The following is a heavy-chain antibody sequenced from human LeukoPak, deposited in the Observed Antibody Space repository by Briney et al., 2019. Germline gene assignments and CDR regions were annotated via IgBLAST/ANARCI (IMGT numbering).Heavy chain of an antibody. CDR3: ARGYGGKAGYFDY. V-gene: IGHV3-30*09. CDR2: ISYDGSNK. CDR1: GFTFSNYP. J-gene: IGHJ4*02. D-gene: IGHD4-23*01. Sequence: GGSLRLSCAASGFTFSNYPVHWVRQAPGKGLEWVALISYDGSNKYYADSVKGRFAISRDNSKNTLYLQMNSLRVEDTAVYYCARGYGGKAGYFDYWGQGTLVTVSS.